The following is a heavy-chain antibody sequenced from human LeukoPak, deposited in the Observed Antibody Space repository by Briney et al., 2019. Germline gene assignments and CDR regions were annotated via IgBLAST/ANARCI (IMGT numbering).Heavy chain of an antibody. CDR3: ARDAYYYGSGSDAFDI. CDR1: GGSISIYY. D-gene: IGHD3-10*01. Sequence: SQTLSLTCTVPGGSISIYYWSWIRQPAGKGLEWIGRIHSSGSTNYNPSLKSRVTMSVDTSKNQFSLKLSSVTAADTAVYYCARDAYYYGSGSDAFDIWGQGTMVTVSS. V-gene: IGHV4-4*07. J-gene: IGHJ3*02. CDR2: IHSSGST.